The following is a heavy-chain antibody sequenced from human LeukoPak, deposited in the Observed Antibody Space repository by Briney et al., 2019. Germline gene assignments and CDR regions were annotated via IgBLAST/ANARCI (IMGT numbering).Heavy chain of an antibody. CDR2: ISNDGGGT. CDR3: AKGSSGYFADL. CDR1: GFIFNNYG. J-gene: IGHJ5*02. V-gene: IGHV3-23*01. Sequence: GGSLRLSCAASGFIFNNYGLIWVRQAPGKGLEWVSAISNDGGGTQYADFVEGRFTISRDNSKNTLSLQMSSLRAEDTALYYCAKGSSGYFADLWGQGTLVTVSS. D-gene: IGHD3-22*01.